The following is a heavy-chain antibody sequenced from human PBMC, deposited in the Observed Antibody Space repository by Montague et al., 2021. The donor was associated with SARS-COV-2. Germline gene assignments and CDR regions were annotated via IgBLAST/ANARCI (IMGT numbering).Heavy chain of an antibody. CDR1: GDSISTDNW. CDR3: ARMGAAVPGIMSTYNFNI. D-gene: IGHD6-19*01. CDR2: IDWDDDK. Sequence: TLSLTCVVSGDSISTDNWWTWVRLPPGKALEWLALIDWDDDKYYSASMKTRPTISKGPSTNQVVITMTNMDPVDTGTYYCARMGAAVPGIMSTYNFNIWGQGTQVTVSS. V-gene: IGHV2-70*18. J-gene: IGHJ4*02.